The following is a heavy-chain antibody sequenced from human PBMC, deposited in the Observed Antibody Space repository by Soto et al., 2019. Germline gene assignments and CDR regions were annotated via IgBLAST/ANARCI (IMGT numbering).Heavy chain of an antibody. CDR3: ARHVVGARGWVEEPL. CDR1: GCSFTSYW. CDR2: IYPGDSDT. V-gene: IGHV5-51*01. D-gene: IGHD1-1*01. J-gene: IGHJ4*02. Sequence: GESLKISCKGSGCSFTSYWIGWVRQMPGKGLEWMGIIYPGDSDTRYSPSFQGQVTISADKSISTAYLQWSSLKASDTAMYYCARHVVGARGWVEEPLWGQGTLVTVSS.